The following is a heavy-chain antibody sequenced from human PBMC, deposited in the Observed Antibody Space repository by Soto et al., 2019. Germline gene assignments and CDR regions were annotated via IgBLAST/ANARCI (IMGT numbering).Heavy chain of an antibody. Sequence: EVQLVESGGGLGKPGGSLRLSCGASGFTFSNAWMSWVRQAPGKGLEWVARIKSEVGTTDYAAPVKGRFTISRDDSKSTLFLQMNSLKIEDTAVYYCIADVPESVAYPVDYWGRGTLVTVSP. V-gene: IGHV3-15*01. CDR3: IADVPESVAYPVDY. CDR2: IKSEVGTT. CDR1: GFTFSNAW. J-gene: IGHJ4*02.